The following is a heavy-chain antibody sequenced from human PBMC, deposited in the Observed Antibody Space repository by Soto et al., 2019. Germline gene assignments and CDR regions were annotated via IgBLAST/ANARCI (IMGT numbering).Heavy chain of an antibody. CDR3: ARVRAVADKYYFDY. CDR2: IIPIFGTA. Sequence: ASVKVSCKASGGTFSSYAISWVRQAPGQGLEWMGGIIPIFGTANYAQKFQGRVTITADESTSTAYMELSSLRSEDKAVYYCARVRAVADKYYFDYWGQGTLVTVSS. CDR1: GGTFSSYA. V-gene: IGHV1-69*13. D-gene: IGHD6-19*01. J-gene: IGHJ4*02.